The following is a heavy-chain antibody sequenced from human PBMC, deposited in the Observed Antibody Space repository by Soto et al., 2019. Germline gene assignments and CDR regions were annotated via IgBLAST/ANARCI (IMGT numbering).Heavy chain of an antibody. CDR3: ARVGSMTTVTNYYYYGMDV. D-gene: IGHD4-17*01. Sequence: GGSLRLSCAASGFTFSSYAMHWVRQAPGKGLEWVAVISYDGSNKYYADSVKGRFTISRDNSKNTLYLQMNSLRAEDTAVYYCARVGSMTTVTNYYYYGMDVWGQGTTVTVSS. J-gene: IGHJ6*02. CDR1: GFTFSSYA. V-gene: IGHV3-30-3*01. CDR2: ISYDGSNK.